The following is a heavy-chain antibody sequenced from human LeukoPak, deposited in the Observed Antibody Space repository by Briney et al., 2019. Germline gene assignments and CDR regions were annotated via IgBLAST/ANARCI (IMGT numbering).Heavy chain of an antibody. CDR3: ARVRGGYYGVRACDI. J-gene: IGHJ3*02. CDR1: GGSFSGYY. CDR2: INHSGST. D-gene: IGHD3-10*01. Sequence: SETLSLTCAVYGGSFSGYYWSWIRQPPGKGLEWIGEINHSGSTNYNPSLKSRVTISVDTSKNQFSLTLSSVTAADTAVYYCARVRGGYYGVRACDIWGQGTMVTVSS. V-gene: IGHV4-34*01.